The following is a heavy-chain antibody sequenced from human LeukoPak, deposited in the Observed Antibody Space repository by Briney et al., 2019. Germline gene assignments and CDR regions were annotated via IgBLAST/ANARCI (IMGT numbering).Heavy chain of an antibody. D-gene: IGHD1-7*01. J-gene: IGHJ4*02. V-gene: IGHV1-2*02. CDR2: IRPSGGST. Sequence: GASVKVSCKTSGYTFTSYYIHWVRQAPGQGLDWMGMIRPSGGSTTYAQKFQGRVTMTRDTSISTAYMELSRLRSDDTAVYYCARVGHQPRITGTWALRYWGQGTLVTVSS. CDR1: GYTFTSYY. CDR3: ARVGHQPRITGTWALRY.